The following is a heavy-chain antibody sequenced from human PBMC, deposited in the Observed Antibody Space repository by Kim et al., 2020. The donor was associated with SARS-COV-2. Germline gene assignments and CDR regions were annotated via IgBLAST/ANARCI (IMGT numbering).Heavy chain of an antibody. J-gene: IGHJ3*02. CDR2: ISSSGSTI. D-gene: IGHD6-13*01. CDR1: GFTFSDYY. CDR3: ARVFQENPVAQISWEPPVAFDI. V-gene: IGHV3-11*01. Sequence: GGSLRLSCAASGFTFSDYYMSWIRQAPGKGLEWVSYISSSGSTIYYADSVKGRFTISRDNAKNSLYLQMNSLRAEDTAVYYCARVFQENPVAQISWEPPVAFDIWGQGTMVTVSS.